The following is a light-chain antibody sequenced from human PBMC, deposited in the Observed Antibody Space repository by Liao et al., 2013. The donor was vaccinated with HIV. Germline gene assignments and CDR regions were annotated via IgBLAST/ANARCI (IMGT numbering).Light chain of an antibody. CDR2: QDS. CDR3: QAWDSSTPLYV. J-gene: IGLJ1*01. CDR1: NIGSKI. Sequence: SYELTQPPSVSVAPGKTARITCGGNNIGSKIVHWYQQKPGQSPVLVIYQDSKRPSGIPERFSGSNSGNTATLTISGTQAMDEADYYCQAWDSSTPLYVFGTGTKVTVL. V-gene: IGLV3-9*01.